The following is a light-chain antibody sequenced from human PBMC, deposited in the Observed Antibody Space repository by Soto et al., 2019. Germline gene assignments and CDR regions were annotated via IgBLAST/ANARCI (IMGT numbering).Light chain of an antibody. CDR1: QSVSTN. CDR2: GAS. J-gene: IGKJ2*01. Sequence: EIVMTQSPSTLSVSPGERVTLSCRASQSVSTNLAWYQQKPGQSPRLLIYGASTRATGIPARFSGSGSETEFSITISSLQSKDFAVYYCQQYTNWSPYTFGQGTNLEIK. V-gene: IGKV3-15*01. CDR3: QQYTNWSPYT.